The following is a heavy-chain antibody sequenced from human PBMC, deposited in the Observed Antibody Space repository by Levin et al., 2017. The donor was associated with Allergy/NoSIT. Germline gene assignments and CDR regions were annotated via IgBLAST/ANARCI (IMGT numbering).Heavy chain of an antibody. D-gene: IGHD4-11*01. CDR3: ARGGGPTVTPEGAFYYYGMDV. CDR1: GYTFTSYG. Sequence: ASVKVSCKASGYTFTSYGISWVRQAPGQGLEWMGWISAYNGNTNYAQKLQGRVTMTTDTSTSTAYMELRSLRSDDTAVYYCARGGGPTVTPEGAFYYYGMDVWGQGTTVTVSS. CDR2: ISAYNGNT. V-gene: IGHV1-18*01. J-gene: IGHJ6*02.